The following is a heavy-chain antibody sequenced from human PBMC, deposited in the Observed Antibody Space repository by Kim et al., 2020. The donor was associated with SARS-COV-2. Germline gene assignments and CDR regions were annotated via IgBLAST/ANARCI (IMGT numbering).Heavy chain of an antibody. Sequence: SETLSLTCTVSGGSISSGGYYWSWIRQHPGKGLEWIGYIYYSGSTYYNPSLKSRVTISVDTSKNQFSLKLSSVTAADTAVYYCARGSLVGANRFDYWGQGTLVTVSS. V-gene: IGHV4-31*03. D-gene: IGHD1-26*01. CDR1: GGSISSGGYY. CDR3: ARGSLVGANRFDY. CDR2: IYYSGST. J-gene: IGHJ4*02.